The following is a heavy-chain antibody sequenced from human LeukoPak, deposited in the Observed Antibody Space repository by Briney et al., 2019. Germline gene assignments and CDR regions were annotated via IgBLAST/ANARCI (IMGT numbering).Heavy chain of an antibody. CDR2: IYHSGRT. V-gene: IGHV4-38-2*02. CDR1: GYSISSGYY. D-gene: IGHD3-10*01. Sequence: SETLSLTCTVSGYSISSGYYWGWIRQPPGKGLEWIGSIYHSGRTFYNPSLKSRVTISVDTSKNQISLKLSSVTAADTAVYYCARQNYYGSGRLVFGGQGTLVTVSS. J-gene: IGHJ4*02. CDR3: ARQNYYGSGRLVF.